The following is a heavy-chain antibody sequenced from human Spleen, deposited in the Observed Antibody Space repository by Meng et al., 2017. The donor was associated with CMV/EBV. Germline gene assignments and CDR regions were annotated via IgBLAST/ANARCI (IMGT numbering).Heavy chain of an antibody. CDR3: AKDQGPSITGTRQPFDI. J-gene: IGHJ3*02. Sequence: GESLKISCASSGFTFRNYGMSWVRQAPGKGLEWVSAISGSGPTTYYADSVKGRFTSSRDSSKNTLFLQMNSLRADDTAVYYCAKDQGPSITGTRQPFDIWGQGTMVTVSS. V-gene: IGHV3-23*01. CDR1: GFTFRNYG. CDR2: ISGSGPTT. D-gene: IGHD1-7*01.